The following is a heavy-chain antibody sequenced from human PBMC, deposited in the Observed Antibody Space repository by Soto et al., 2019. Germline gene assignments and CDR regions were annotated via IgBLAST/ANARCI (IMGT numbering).Heavy chain of an antibody. J-gene: IGHJ4*02. CDR3: ARISSASSGWLPDY. D-gene: IGHD6-19*01. CDR2: IISMFGTT. V-gene: IGHV1-69*06. CDR1: GGSITSYA. Sequence: SVKVSCKASGGSITSYAVSWVRQAPGQGLEWMGGIISMFGTTHYAQKFQGRVTMTADKSTNTAYMELWRLRSDDTAVYYCARISSASSGWLPDYWGQGTLVAVSS.